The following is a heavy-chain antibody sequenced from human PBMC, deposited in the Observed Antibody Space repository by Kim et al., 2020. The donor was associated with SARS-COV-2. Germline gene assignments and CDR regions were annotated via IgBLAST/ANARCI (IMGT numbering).Heavy chain of an antibody. D-gene: IGHD3-10*01. CDR3: AKGGRYYYYGMGV. J-gene: IGHJ6*02. V-gene: IGHV3-23*01. Sequence: YTDSVKGRFTISRDNSKHTLYLQMNSLRAEDTAVYYCAKGGRYYYYGMGVWGQGTTVTVSS.